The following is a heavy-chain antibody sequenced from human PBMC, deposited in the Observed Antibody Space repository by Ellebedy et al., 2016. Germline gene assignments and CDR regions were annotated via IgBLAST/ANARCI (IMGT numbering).Heavy chain of an antibody. J-gene: IGHJ4*02. CDR2: ISWNSGSI. CDR3: AGLTRTSMIRGLIDY. CDR1: GFTFDDYA. D-gene: IGHD3-10*01. Sequence: SLKISCAASGFTFDDYAMHWVRQAPGKGLEWVSGISWNSGSIGYADSVKGRFTISRDNSKNTLYLQMNSLRAEDTAVYYCAGLTRTSMIRGLIDYWGQGTLVTVSS. V-gene: IGHV3-9*01.